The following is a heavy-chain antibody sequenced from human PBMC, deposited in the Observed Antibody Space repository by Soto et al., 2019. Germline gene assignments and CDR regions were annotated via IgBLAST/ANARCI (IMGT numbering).Heavy chain of an antibody. CDR1: GFTFSSHV. CDR2: ISTGGGST. V-gene: IGHV3-23*01. J-gene: IGHJ4*02. D-gene: IGHD1-1*01. Sequence: EVHLLESGGGLVQPGGSLRLSCAASGFTFSSHVMSWVRQAPGKGLEWVSGISTGGGSTDYADSVKGRFTISRANSKNTLHLQMKSLGVEETAVYYCGRSREIIASAGSFDYWGQGTLVTVSS. CDR3: GRSREIIASAGSFDY.